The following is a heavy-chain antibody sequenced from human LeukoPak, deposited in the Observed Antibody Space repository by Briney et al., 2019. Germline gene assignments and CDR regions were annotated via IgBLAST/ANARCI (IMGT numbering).Heavy chain of an antibody. J-gene: IGHJ1*01. CDR1: GFTFSNYN. CDR3: ARESSGWTAEYLQH. CDR2: ISSGSSYI. V-gene: IGHV3-21*01. Sequence: GGSLRLSCEASGFTFSNYNMNWVRQAPGKGLEWVSSISSGSSYIYYADSVKGRFTISRDNAKNSLYLQMNSLRAEDTAVYYCARESSGWTAEYLQHWGQGTLVTVSS. D-gene: IGHD6-19*01.